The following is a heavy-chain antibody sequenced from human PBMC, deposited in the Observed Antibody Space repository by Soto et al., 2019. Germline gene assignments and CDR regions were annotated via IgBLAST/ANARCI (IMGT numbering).Heavy chain of an antibody. CDR1: GFTFGDYA. CDR2: IRSKAYGGTT. Sequence: PGGSLRLSCTASGFTFGDYAMSWFRQAPGKGLEWVGFIRSKAYGGTTEYAASVKGRFTISRDDSKSIAYLQMNSLKTEDTAVYYCTSSLSRNYDFWTGYYYYGMDVWGQGTTVTVS. J-gene: IGHJ6*02. D-gene: IGHD3-3*01. CDR3: TSSLSRNYDFWTGYYYYGMDV. V-gene: IGHV3-49*03.